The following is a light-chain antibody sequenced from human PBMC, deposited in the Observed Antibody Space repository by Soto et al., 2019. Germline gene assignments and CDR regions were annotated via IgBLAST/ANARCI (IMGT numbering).Light chain of an antibody. J-gene: IGLJ3*02. CDR2: QDT. CDR3: QAWDSSALWV. V-gene: IGLV3-1*01. Sequence: SYELTQPPSVSVSPGQTASITCSGDELGDKYVCWFQQKPGQSPIVIVYQDTKRPSGIPERFSGSNSGNTATLTISGTQAMDEADYYCQAWDSSALWVFGGGTKLTVL. CDR1: ELGDKY.